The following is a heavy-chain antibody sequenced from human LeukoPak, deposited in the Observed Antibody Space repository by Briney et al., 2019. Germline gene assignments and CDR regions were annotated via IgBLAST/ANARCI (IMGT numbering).Heavy chain of an antibody. D-gene: IGHD1-26*01. Sequence: PGGSLRLSCAASGFSFSNYGMHWVRQAPGKGLEWVAVMSYDGSDKNHADSVKGRFTISRDNSKNTLYLQMNSLRAEDTAVYYCAKDIIEGSGSYYFDYWGQGTLVTVSS. J-gene: IGHJ4*02. CDR3: AKDIIEGSGSYYFDY. V-gene: IGHV3-30*18. CDR2: MSYDGSDK. CDR1: GFSFSNYG.